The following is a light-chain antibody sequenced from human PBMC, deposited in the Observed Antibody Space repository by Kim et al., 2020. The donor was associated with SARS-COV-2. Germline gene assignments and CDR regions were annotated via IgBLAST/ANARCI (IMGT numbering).Light chain of an antibody. J-gene: IGKJ1*01. CDR2: GAS. Sequence: EIVMTQSPATLSVSPGERATLSCRASQSVSSNFAWYQQKPGQAPRLLIYGASTRATGIPASFSGSGSGTAFTLTISSLQSEDFAVYYYQQYNNWPPRTFGQGTKVDIK. CDR3: QQYNNWPPRT. V-gene: IGKV3-15*01. CDR1: QSVSSN.